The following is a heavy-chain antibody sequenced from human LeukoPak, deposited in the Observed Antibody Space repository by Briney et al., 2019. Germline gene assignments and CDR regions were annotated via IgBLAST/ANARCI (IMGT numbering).Heavy chain of an antibody. J-gene: IGHJ4*02. CDR1: GFTFRSYS. D-gene: IGHD2-2*01. CDR3: ARGLVPAAVEFDY. V-gene: IGHV3-21*01. Sequence: GGSLRLSCADSGFTFRSYSMNWVRQAPGKGLEWVSSISSSSKYIYYADSVKGRFTISRDNAKNSLYLQMNSLRAEDTATYYCARGLVPAAVEFDYWDQGTLVTVSS. CDR2: ISSSSKYI.